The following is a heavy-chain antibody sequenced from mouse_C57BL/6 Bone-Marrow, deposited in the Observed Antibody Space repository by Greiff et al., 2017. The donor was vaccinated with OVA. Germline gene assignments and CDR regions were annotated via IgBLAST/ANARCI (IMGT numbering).Heavy chain of an antibody. V-gene: IGHV1-72*01. CDR3: ARWLLRSYYAMDY. Sequence: VQLQQPGAELVKPGASVKLSCKASGYTFTSYWMHWVKQRPGRGLEWIGRIDPNSGGTKYNEKFKSKATLTVDKPSSSAYMQLSILSSEDSAVYYCARWLLRSYYAMDYWGQGTSVTASS. CDR1: GYTFTSYW. J-gene: IGHJ4*01. CDR2: IDPNSGGT. D-gene: IGHD2-3*01.